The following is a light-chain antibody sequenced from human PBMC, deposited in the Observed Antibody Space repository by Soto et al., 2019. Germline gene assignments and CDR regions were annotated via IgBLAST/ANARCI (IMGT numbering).Light chain of an antibody. V-gene: IGKV1D-12*01. CDR3: QQLNSYSIVT. CDR1: QGINKW. CDR2: TTS. Sequence: DIQMAQSPSSVSASVGDRVTITCRASQGINKWLVWYQQKPGKAPKLLIYTTSNLKSGVPSRFSGSGSGTDFTLTISSLQPEDFATYYCQQLNSYSIVTFGPGTKVDIK. J-gene: IGKJ3*01.